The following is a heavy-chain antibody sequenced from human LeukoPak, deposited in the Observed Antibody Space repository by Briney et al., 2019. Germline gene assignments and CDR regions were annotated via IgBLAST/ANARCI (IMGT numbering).Heavy chain of an antibody. CDR3: ATQMITAAGAFDY. CDR1: GFTVSSNY. CDR2: IYSGGST. J-gene: IGHJ4*02. Sequence: GGSLRLSCAASGFTVSSNYMSWVCQAPGKGLEWVSVIYSGGSTYYADSVKGRFTISRDNSKNTLYLQMNSLRAEDTAVYYCATQMITAAGAFDYWGQGTLVTVSS. V-gene: IGHV3-66*02. D-gene: IGHD6-13*01.